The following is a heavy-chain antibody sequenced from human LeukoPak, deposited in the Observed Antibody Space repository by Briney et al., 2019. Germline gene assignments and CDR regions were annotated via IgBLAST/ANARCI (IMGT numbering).Heavy chain of an antibody. Sequence: SETLSLTCAVSGGSISSYYWSWIRQPAGKGLKWFGRFNHSGSTNYNPSLKSRVTISVDTSKNQFSLKLSSVTAADTAVYYCAVAGYSGSYFGGIDYWGQGTLVTVSS. D-gene: IGHD1-26*01. CDR1: GGSISSYY. CDR3: AVAGYSGSYFGGIDY. J-gene: IGHJ4*02. CDR2: FNHSGST. V-gene: IGHV4-4*07.